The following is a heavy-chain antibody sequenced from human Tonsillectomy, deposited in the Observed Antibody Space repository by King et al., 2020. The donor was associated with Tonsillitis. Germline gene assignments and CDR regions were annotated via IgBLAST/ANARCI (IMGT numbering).Heavy chain of an antibody. V-gene: IGHV4-39*07. Sequence: QLQESGPRLMKPSETLSLTCTVSGGSISSTNYYWGWIRQPPGKGLEWIGSIYYSGSTYYNPSLKSRVTISVDTSKNQFSLKLRSVTAADTAVYYCARLRDFSNTPHYFDYWGQGTLVTVSS. J-gene: IGHJ4*02. D-gene: IGHD3-10*01. CDR3: ARLRDFSNTPHYFDY. CDR2: IYYSGST. CDR1: GGSISSTNYY.